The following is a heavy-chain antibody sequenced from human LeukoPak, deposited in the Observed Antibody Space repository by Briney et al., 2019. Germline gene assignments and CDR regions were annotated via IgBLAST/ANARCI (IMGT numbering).Heavy chain of an antibody. J-gene: IGHJ4*02. CDR1: GYTFTGYY. CDR3: ARGAKRWLQFKTSAGFDF. D-gene: IGHD5-24*01. Sequence: ASVKVSCKASGYTFTGYYMHWVRQAPGQGLEWMGWINPNSGVTKYAQKFQGRVTMTRDTYTNTFYMELSSLRSEDTAVYYCARGAKRWLQFKTSAGFDFWGQGTLVTVSS. V-gene: IGHV1-2*02. CDR2: INPNSGVT.